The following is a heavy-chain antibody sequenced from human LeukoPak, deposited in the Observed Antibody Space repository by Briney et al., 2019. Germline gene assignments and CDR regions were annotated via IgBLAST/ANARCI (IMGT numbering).Heavy chain of an antibody. CDR2: INPNSGGT. Sequence: ASVKVSCKASGYTFTGYYMHWVRQAPGQGLEWMGWINPNSGGTNYAQKFQGWVTMTRDTSISTAYMELSRLRSDDTAVYYCARQRGGTYYYDSSGSDFDHWGQGTLVTVSS. CDR3: ARQRGGTYYYDSSGSDFDH. D-gene: IGHD3-22*01. CDR1: GYTFTGYY. J-gene: IGHJ4*02. V-gene: IGHV1-2*04.